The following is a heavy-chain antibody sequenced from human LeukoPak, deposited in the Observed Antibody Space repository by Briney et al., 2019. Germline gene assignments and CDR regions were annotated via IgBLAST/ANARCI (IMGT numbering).Heavy chain of an antibody. CDR3: AKGSKEVLFTRDHCMDV. V-gene: IGHV3-30*02. Sequence: PGGSLRLSCAASGFTFSNYGMHWVRQAPGKGLEWVAFIRYDGSNKYYADSVKGRFTISRDNSKNTLYLQMNSLRAEDTAVYYCAKGSKEVLFTRDHCMDVWGKGTTVTISS. D-gene: IGHD3-3*01. J-gene: IGHJ6*03. CDR2: IRYDGSNK. CDR1: GFTFSNYG.